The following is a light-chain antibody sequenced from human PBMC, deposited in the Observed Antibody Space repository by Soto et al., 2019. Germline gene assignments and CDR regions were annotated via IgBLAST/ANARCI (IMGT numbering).Light chain of an antibody. CDR1: QSVSSN. CDR2: GAF. CDR3: QQYNNWPLT. V-gene: IGKV3-15*01. Sequence: TVMTQSPSTLSVSPGERATLSCRASQSVSSNLAWYQQRPDQAPRLLASGAFTGSAGIPARFSVSGSGTEVTLTISSLQSEDFAVYFWQQYNNWPLTFGGGTKVEIK. J-gene: IGKJ4*01.